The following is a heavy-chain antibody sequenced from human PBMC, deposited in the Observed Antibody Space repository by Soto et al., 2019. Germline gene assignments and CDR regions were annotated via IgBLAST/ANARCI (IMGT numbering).Heavy chain of an antibody. J-gene: IGHJ4*02. D-gene: IGHD3-22*01. CDR1: GFTFSSYG. V-gene: IGHV3-33*01. Sequence: VQLVESGGGVVQPGRSLRLSCAASGFTFSSYGMHWVRQAPGKGLEWVAVIWYDGSNKYYADSVKGRFTISRDNSKNTLYLQMNSLRAEDTAVYYCARAEYYYDSSGYSWFDYWGQGTLVTVSS. CDR2: IWYDGSNK. CDR3: ARAEYYYDSSGYSWFDY.